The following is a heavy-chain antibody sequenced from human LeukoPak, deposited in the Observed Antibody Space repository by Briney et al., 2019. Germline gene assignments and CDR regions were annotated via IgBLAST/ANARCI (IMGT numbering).Heavy chain of an antibody. V-gene: IGHV1-69*04. Sequence: SVKVSCKASGGTFSSYAISWVRQAPGQGLEWMGRIIPILGIANYAQKFQGRVTITADKSTSTAYMELSSLRSEDTAVYYCAREGPRYCSSTSCYADLWGRGALVTVSS. CDR3: AREGPRYCSSTSCYADL. J-gene: IGHJ2*01. CDR1: GGTFSSYA. CDR2: IIPILGIA. D-gene: IGHD2-2*01.